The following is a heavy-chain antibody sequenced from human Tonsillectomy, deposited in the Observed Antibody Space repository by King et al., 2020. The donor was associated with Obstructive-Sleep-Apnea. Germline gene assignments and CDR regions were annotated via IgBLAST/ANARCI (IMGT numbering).Heavy chain of an antibody. CDR3: ARDRQGYQVSEY. Sequence: VQLVESGGGVVQPGGSLTLACAASGFTFSTYSMHWVRQAPGKGLEWVAFIRYDETDKYYADSVKGRLTISRDNSQNTLYLQMNNLRVEDTALYYCARDRQGYQVSEYWGQGTLVTVSS. J-gene: IGHJ4*02. CDR2: IRYDETDK. V-gene: IGHV3-30*02. D-gene: IGHD2-2*01. CDR1: GFTFSTYS.